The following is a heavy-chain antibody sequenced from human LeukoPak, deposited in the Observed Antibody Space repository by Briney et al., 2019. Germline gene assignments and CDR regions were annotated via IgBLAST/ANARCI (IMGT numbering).Heavy chain of an antibody. CDR1: GGSISSGNW. CDR2: IYHSGST. J-gene: IGHJ5*02. Sequence: SGTLSLTCAVSGGSISSGNWWSWVRQPPGKGLEWIGQIYHSGSTNYNPSLKSRVTISVDTSKNQFSLKLSSVTAADTAVYYCARHPPHSSSWYWWFDPWGQGTLVTVSS. D-gene: IGHD6-13*01. V-gene: IGHV4-4*02. CDR3: ARHPPHSSSWYWWFDP.